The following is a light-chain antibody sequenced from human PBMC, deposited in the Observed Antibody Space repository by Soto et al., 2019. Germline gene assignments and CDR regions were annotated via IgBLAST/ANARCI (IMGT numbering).Light chain of an antibody. CDR3: QQYANWPKT. CDR1: QSVSNK. J-gene: IGKJ1*01. Sequence: EIVMTQSPATLSVSPGERATLSCRASQSVSNKLVWYQQKPGQAPRLLIYAASTRATGISARFSGSGSETEFTLTISSLQSEDLAVYYCQQYANWPKTFGQGTKVDIK. CDR2: AAS. V-gene: IGKV3-15*01.